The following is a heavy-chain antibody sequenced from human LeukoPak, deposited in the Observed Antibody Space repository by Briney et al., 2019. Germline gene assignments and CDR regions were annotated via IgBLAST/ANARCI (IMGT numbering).Heavy chain of an antibody. CDR1: GFPFNKYG. J-gene: IGHJ4*02. V-gene: IGHV3-30*03. CDR2: ISYDGNED. CDR3: ARGTVVDY. Sequence: PGRSLRLSCAASGFPFNKYGMLWVRQAPGKGLDWLAVISYDGNEDYYADSVKGRFTISRDNAKKTLYLQMNSLRAEDTAVYYCARGTVVDYWGQGTLVTVSS. D-gene: IGHD2-2*01.